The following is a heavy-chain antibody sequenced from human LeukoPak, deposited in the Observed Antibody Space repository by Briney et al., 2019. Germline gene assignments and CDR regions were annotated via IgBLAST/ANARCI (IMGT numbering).Heavy chain of an antibody. V-gene: IGHV3-48*03. CDR1: GFTFSSYE. CDR2: ISSSGSTK. J-gene: IGHJ4*02. Sequence: PGGSLRLSCAASGFTFSSYEMNWVRQAPGKGLEWVSYISSSGSTKYYADSVKGRFTISRDNAKNSLYLQMNDLRAEDTAVYHCARHLWLSGNDYWGQGTLVTVSS. D-gene: IGHD5-18*01. CDR3: ARHLWLSGNDY.